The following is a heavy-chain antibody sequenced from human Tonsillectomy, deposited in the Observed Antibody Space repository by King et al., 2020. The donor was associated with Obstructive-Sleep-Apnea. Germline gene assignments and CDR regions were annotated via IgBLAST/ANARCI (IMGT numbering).Heavy chain of an antibody. V-gene: IGHV3-30*02. J-gene: IGHJ6*02. CDR2: IQYDGSNQ. Sequence: VQLVESGGGVVQPGRSLRLSCAASGFTFINYGMHWVRQAPGKGLEWVAFIQYDGSNQYYADSVKGRFTISRDDSKNTLYLQMNSLRAEDTAVYYCAKAGDIVVVPAAMMLPYSYYGMDVWGQGTTVTVSS. CDR1: GFTFINYG. CDR3: AKAGDIVVVPAAMMLPYSYYGMDV. D-gene: IGHD2-2*01.